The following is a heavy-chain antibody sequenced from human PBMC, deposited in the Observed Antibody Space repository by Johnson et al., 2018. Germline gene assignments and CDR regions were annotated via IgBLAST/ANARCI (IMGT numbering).Heavy chain of an antibody. CDR2: INWNSGSM. J-gene: IGHJ6*03. V-gene: IGHV3-9*01. D-gene: IGHD3-3*01. CDR3: AKDMEGPYYYSYMDV. CDR1: GFTFDDYA. Sequence: VQLVQSGGGLVQPGRSLRLSCVASGFTFDDYAMHWVRQAPGKGLEWVSGINWNSGSMDYADSVKGRFTISRDNAKNSLYLKMNSLRPEDTALYYCAKDMEGPYYYSYMDVWGKGTTVTVSS.